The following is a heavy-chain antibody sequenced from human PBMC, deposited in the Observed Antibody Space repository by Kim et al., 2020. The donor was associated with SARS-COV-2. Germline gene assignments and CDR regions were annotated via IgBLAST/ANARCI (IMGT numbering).Heavy chain of an antibody. J-gene: IGHJ4*02. D-gene: IGHD6-19*01. V-gene: IGHV3-7*01. CDR3: ARGGRYSFEY. CDR1: GFNFRDYW. Sequence: GGSLRLSCAASGFNFRDYWMRWVRQSPGKGLEWVADLNEDGSETYYMDSVRGRFTISRDNAKNSLYVQMNSLRAEDAALYYCARGGRYSFEYWGQGSLVTVSS. CDR2: LNEDGSET.